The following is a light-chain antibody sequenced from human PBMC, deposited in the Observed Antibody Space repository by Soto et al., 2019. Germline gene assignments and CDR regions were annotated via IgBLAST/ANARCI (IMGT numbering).Light chain of an antibody. CDR2: DDD. Sequence: SYELTQPPSVSVAPRQTATITCGGDNIGRKSVHWYQQKAGQAPVMVVYDDDDRPAGIPERFSGSNSGNTATLTISRVEAGDEADYYCQVWDGASDQRVFGGGTQLTVL. J-gene: IGLJ7*01. V-gene: IGLV3-21*02. CDR1: NIGRKS. CDR3: QVWDGASDQRV.